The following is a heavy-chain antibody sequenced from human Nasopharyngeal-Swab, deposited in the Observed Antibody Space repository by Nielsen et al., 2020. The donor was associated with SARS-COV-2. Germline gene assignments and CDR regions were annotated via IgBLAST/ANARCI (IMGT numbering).Heavy chain of an antibody. CDR2: IKQDGSEK. CDR1: GFTFSSYW. Sequence: GGSLRLSCEASGFTFSSYWMSWVRQAPGKGLEWVANIKQDGSEKYYVDSVKGRFTISRDNAKNSLYLQMNSLRAEDTAVYYCARDFRDSAAVAGTVGAFDIRGQGTMVTVSS. V-gene: IGHV3-7*01. D-gene: IGHD6-19*01. CDR3: ARDFRDSAAVAGTVGAFDI. J-gene: IGHJ3*02.